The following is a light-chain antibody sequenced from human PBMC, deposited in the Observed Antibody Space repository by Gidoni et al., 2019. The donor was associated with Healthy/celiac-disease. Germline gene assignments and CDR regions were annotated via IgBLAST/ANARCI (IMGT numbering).Light chain of an antibody. CDR1: QSISSY. Sequence: DIQMTQSPSSLSASVGDRVTITCPASQSISSYLNWYQQKPGKAPKLLSYAASSLQSGVPSRFSGSGSGTDFTLTISSLQPEDFATYYCQQSYSTPRTFGQGTKVEIK. CDR2: AAS. CDR3: QQSYSTPRT. J-gene: IGKJ1*01. V-gene: IGKV1-39*01.